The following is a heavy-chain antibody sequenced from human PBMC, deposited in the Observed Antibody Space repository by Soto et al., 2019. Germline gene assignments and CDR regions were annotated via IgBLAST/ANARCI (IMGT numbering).Heavy chain of an antibody. J-gene: IGHJ4*02. Sequence: QVHLVQSGAEAKKPGASVKVSCKGSGYDFTTYGITWVRQAPGQGLEWMAWISAHNGNTDYAQKLQGSVTVTRDTSTSTAYMELRSLRSDDTAVYYCARGRYGDYWGQGALVTVSS. CDR1: GYDFTTYG. D-gene: IGHD1-1*01. CDR3: ARGRYGDY. CDR2: ISAHNGNT. V-gene: IGHV1-18*01.